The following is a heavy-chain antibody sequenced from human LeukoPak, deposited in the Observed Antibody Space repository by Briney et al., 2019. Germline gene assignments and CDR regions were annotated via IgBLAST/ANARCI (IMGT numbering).Heavy chain of an antibody. CDR2: INHSGST. D-gene: IGHD3-22*01. Sequence: PSETLSLTCAVYGGSFSGYYWSWIRQPPGKGLEWIGEINHSGSTNYNPSLKSRVTISVDTSKNQFSLKLSSVTAADTAVYYCARGNYYDSSGYYHYYYYYGMDVWGQGTTVTVSS. CDR1: GGSFSGYY. J-gene: IGHJ6*02. V-gene: IGHV4-34*01. CDR3: ARGNYYDSSGYYHYYYYYGMDV.